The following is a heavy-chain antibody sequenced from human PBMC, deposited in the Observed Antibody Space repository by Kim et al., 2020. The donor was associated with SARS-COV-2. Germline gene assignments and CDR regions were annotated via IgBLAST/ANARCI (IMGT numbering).Heavy chain of an antibody. CDR2: ISGSGGST. V-gene: IGHV3-23*01. CDR3: AKDMRYSSGWYGGWFDP. Sequence: GGSLRLSCAASGFTFSSYAMSWVRQAPGKGLEWVSAISGSGGSTYYADSVKGRFTISRDNSKNTLYLQMNSLRAEDTAVYYCAKDMRYSSGWYGGWFDPWGQGTLVTVSS. CDR1: GFTFSSYA. J-gene: IGHJ5*02. D-gene: IGHD6-19*01.